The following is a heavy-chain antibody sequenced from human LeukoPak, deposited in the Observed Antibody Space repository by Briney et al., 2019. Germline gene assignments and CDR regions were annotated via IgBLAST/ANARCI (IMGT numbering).Heavy chain of an antibody. CDR3: ARETIEYSRSYYYYYYMDV. CDR1: GFTFSSYA. CDR2: ISSNGGST. V-gene: IGHV3-64*01. D-gene: IGHD6-6*01. J-gene: IGHJ6*03. Sequence: HPGGSLRLSCAASGFTFSSYAMHWVRQAPGKGLEYVSAISSNGGSTYYANSVKGRFTISRDNSKNTLYLQMGSLRAEDTAVYYCARETIEYSRSYYYYYYMDVWGKGTTVTVSS.